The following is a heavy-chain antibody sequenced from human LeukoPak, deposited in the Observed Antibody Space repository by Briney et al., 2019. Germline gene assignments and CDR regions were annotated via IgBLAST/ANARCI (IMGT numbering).Heavy chain of an antibody. Sequence: QTGGSLRLSCAASGFTFSNFWMTWVRQAPGRGLEWVANINQDGSETYYVDSVRGRFTISRDNAKNSLFLQMTSLGAEDTAVYYCARHMYYRYDYWGQGALVTVSS. J-gene: IGHJ4*02. V-gene: IGHV3-7*04. CDR1: GFTFSNFW. CDR3: ARHMYYRYDY. CDR2: INQDGSET. D-gene: IGHD3-10*01.